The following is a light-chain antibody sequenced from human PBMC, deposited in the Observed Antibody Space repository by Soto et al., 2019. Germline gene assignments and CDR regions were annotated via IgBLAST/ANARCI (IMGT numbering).Light chain of an antibody. Sequence: QSVLTQPASVSGSPGESITISCTGTSTDVGGYDYVSWFQQHPGRAPKLKIYDVSIRPSGVSNRFSGSKSGNTASLIISGLQAEDETDYYCSSYTSSNTQVFGTGTRSPS. CDR3: SSYTSSNTQV. CDR1: STDVGGYDY. CDR2: DVS. V-gene: IGLV2-14*01. J-gene: IGLJ1*01.